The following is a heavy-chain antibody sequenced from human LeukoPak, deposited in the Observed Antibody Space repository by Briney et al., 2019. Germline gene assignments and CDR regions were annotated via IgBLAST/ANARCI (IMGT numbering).Heavy chain of an antibody. D-gene: IGHD4-17*01. CDR2: IKQDGSEK. Sequence: GGSLRLSCAASGFIFSNYWMSWVRQAPGKGLEWVANIKQDGSEKYYVDSVRGRFTISRDNAKNSVSLQMNSLRVEDTAVYYCAKDPNGDYVGAFDSWGQRTMVTVSS. CDR1: GFIFSNYW. J-gene: IGHJ3*02. V-gene: IGHV3-7*03. CDR3: AKDPNGDYVGAFDS.